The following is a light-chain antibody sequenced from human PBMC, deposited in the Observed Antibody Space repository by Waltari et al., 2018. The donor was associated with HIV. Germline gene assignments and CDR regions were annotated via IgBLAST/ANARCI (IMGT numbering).Light chain of an antibody. J-gene: IGLJ2*01. Sequence: QSVLTQPPSASGTPGQRVTISCSGSTSTIGSNYVYWYQQLPGPAPKPFTYRNNQRPSGVPDLFSGSKSGTSASLAISWLRSEDEADYYCAAWDDSLSAVVFGGGTKLTVL. CDR1: TSTIGSNY. V-gene: IGLV1-47*01. CDR2: RNN. CDR3: AAWDDSLSAVV.